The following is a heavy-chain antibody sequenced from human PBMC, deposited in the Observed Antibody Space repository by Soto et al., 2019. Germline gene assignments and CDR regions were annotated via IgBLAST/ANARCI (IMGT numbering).Heavy chain of an antibody. CDR1: GFTFSSYW. CDR2: INSDGSST. J-gene: IGHJ6*02. D-gene: IGHD3-10*01. CDR3: AREILVMVRGVIRSYYYYYGMDV. V-gene: IGHV3-74*01. Sequence: PGGSLRLSCAASGFTFSSYWMHWVRQAPGKGLVWVSRINSDGSSTSYADSVKGRFTISRDNAKNTLYLQMNSLRAEDTAVYYCAREILVMVRGVIRSYYYYYGMDVWGQGTTVTVSS.